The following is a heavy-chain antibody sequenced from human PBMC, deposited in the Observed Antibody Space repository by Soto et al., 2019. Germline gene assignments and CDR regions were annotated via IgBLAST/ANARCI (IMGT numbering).Heavy chain of an antibody. CDR3: AKSAGRFLGIAIYYFDY. J-gene: IGHJ4*02. CDR2: ISYDGSNK. Sequence: QVQLVESGGGVVQPGRSLRLSCAASGFTFSSYGMHWVRQAPGKRLEWVAVISYDGSNKYYADSVKGRFTISRDNSKNTLYLQMNSLRAEDTAVYYCAKSAGRFLGIAIYYFDYWGQGTLVTVSS. CDR1: GFTFSSYG. D-gene: IGHD3-3*01. V-gene: IGHV3-30*18.